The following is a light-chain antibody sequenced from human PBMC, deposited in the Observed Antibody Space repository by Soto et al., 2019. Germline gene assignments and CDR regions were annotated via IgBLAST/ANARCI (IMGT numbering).Light chain of an antibody. V-gene: IGLV1-44*01. Sequence: QSVLAQPASASGTPGQTVTISCSGSSSNIGSYTVSSYQQLPGTAPKLLIYGNNQRPSRVPDRVSGSKSGTSVSLALSGLQSEDGAEYFCAAWDDRVNGRVFGGGSTLTVL. CDR3: AAWDDRVNGRV. CDR2: GNN. J-gene: IGLJ3*02. CDR1: SSNIGSYT.